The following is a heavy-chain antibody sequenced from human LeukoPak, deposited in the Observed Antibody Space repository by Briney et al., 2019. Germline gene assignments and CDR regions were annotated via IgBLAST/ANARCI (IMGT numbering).Heavy chain of an antibody. CDR3: ARDIEQWLVPFSDY. CDR2: IKQDGSEK. Sequence: GGSLRLSCAASGFTSSSYWMSWVRQAPGKGLEWVANIKQDGSEKYYVDSVKGRFTISRDNAKNSLYLQMNSLRAEDTAVYYCARDIEQWLVPFSDYWGQGTLVTVSS. J-gene: IGHJ4*02. CDR1: GFTSSSYW. D-gene: IGHD6-19*01. V-gene: IGHV3-7*03.